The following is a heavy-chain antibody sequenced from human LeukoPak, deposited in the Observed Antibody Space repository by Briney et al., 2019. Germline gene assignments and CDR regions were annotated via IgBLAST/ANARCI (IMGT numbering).Heavy chain of an antibody. CDR3: ARDYIAYDPLDY. Sequence: GSLRLSCEASGFTFSSHWMSWVRQAPGKGLEWVSSISSSSSYIYYADSVKGRFTIARDNAKNSLYLQMNSLRAEDTAVYWCARDYIAYDPLDYWGEGTLVTVST. J-gene: IGHJ4*02. CDR1: GFTFSSHW. D-gene: IGHD3-3*01. CDR2: ISSSSSYI. V-gene: IGHV3-21*01.